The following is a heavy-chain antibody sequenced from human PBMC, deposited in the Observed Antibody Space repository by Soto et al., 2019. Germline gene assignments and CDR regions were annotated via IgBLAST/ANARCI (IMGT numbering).Heavy chain of an antibody. V-gene: IGHV2-5*02. CDR3: AHRLTATAFDI. Sequence: QITLKESGPTLVKPTQTLTLTCTSSGFSLSTSEVAVGWIRQPPGKALEWLALIYWDDDKRYSPSMKGRLTITRDTSKNQLVLIMTNMDPEVTATYYCAHRLTATAFDIWGQGTMVTVSS. CDR2: IYWDDDK. J-gene: IGHJ3*02. D-gene: IGHD2-21*02. CDR1: GFSLSTSEVA.